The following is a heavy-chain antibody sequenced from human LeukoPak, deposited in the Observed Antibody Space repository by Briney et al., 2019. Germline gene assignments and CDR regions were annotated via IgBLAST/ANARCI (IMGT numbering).Heavy chain of an antibody. J-gene: IGHJ4*02. D-gene: IGHD4-17*01. CDR1: GGSISSRSYY. CDR2: NQYSGST. CDR3: ARHGDYLYYFDY. Sequence: SETLSLTCTVSGGSISSRSYYWGWIRQPPGKGLEWIGSNQYSGSTYYNPSLKSRVTISVDTSKNQFSLKLSSVTAADTAVYYCARHGDYLYYFDYWGQGTLVTVSS. V-gene: IGHV4-39*01.